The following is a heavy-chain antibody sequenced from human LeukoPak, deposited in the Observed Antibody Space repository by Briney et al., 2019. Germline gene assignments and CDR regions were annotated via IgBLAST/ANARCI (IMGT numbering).Heavy chain of an antibody. D-gene: IGHD4-17*01. Sequence: AGGSLRLSCAASGFTFDDYGMSWVRHAPGKGLEWVSGINWNGGSTVYADSVKGRFTISRDNAKNSLYLQMNSLRAEDTALYYCARGAGTTVTSYYYYMDVWGKGTTVTISS. CDR3: ARGAGTTVTSYYYYMDV. CDR2: INWNGGST. V-gene: IGHV3-20*04. J-gene: IGHJ6*03. CDR1: GFTFDDYG.